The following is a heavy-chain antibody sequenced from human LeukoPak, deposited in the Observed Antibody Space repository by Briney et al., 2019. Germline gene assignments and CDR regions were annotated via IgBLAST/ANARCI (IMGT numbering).Heavy chain of an antibody. CDR2: IYPNGSS. D-gene: IGHD3-3*01. CDR3: ARHGLRRRVFGVLRDTNWFDP. Sequence: SETLSLTCTVSGASISSFYWSWIRQPPGKGLEWIGYIYPNGSSNYNPSLKRRVTISEDTSKNRCSLRLRSATAADTAVYYCARHGLRRRVFGVLRDTNWFDPWGQGTLVTVSS. CDR1: GASISSFY. J-gene: IGHJ5*02. V-gene: IGHV4-4*09.